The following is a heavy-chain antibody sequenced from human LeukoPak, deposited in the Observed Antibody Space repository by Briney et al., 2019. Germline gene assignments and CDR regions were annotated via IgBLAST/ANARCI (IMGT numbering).Heavy chain of an antibody. J-gene: IGHJ3*02. Sequence: GGSLRLSCAASGFTFSSYAMSWVRQAPGKGLEWVSAISGSGGSTYYADSVKGRFTISRDNSKNTLYLQMNSLRAEDTAVYCCAKQIVVVVPAAMYATTFDIWGQGTMVTVSS. CDR3: AKQIVVVVPAAMYATTFDI. V-gene: IGHV3-23*01. D-gene: IGHD2-2*01. CDR1: GFTFSSYA. CDR2: ISGSGGST.